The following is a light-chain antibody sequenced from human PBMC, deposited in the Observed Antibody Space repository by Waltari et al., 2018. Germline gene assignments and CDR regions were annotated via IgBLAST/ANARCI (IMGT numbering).Light chain of an antibody. Sequence: IQLTQSPSSLSAPVGDGVTITCRASQAISNDLAWYQQKPGRAPSLLIYGASTLHNGVPSRFSGSGSGTDFSLTISSLQPEDSATYDCQQLNTYPVTFGQGTRLEIK. J-gene: IGKJ5*01. V-gene: IGKV1-9*01. CDR3: QQLNTYPVT. CDR1: QAISND. CDR2: GAS.